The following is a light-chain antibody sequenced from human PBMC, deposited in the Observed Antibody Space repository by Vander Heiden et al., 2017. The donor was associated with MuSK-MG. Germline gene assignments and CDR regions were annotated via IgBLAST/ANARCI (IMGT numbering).Light chain of an antibody. CDR3: QSYDSSLSGSGV. CDR1: SSNIGAGYS. CDR2: GNN. V-gene: IGLV1-40*01. J-gene: IGLJ3*02. Sequence: QSVLTPPPSVSGAPGQRVTISCTGSSSNIGAGYSVHWYQQLPGTAPKPLIYGNNNRPSGVPDRFSGSKSGTSASLAITGLQAEDEADYYCQSYDSSLSGSGVFGGGTRLTVL.